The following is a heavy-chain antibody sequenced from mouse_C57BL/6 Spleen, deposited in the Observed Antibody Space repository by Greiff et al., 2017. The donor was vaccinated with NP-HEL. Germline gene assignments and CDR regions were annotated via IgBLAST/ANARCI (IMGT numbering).Heavy chain of an antibody. CDR2: ISNGSSTI. CDR3: ARDDGYYLYYFDY. J-gene: IGHJ2*01. V-gene: IGHV5-17*01. D-gene: IGHD2-3*01. CDR1: GFTFSDYG. Sequence: EVQLVESGGGLVKPGGSLKLSCAASGFTFSDYGMHWVRQAPEKGLEWVAYISNGSSTIYYADTVKGRFTISRDNAKNTLFLQMTSLRSEDTAMYYCARDDGYYLYYFDYWGQGTTLTVSS.